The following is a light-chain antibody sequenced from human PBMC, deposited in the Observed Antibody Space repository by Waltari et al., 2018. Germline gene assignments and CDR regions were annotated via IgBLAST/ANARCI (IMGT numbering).Light chain of an antibody. J-gene: IGKJ2*01. CDR1: QSVSSSY. Sequence: EIVLTPSPGTLSLSPGERATLSCRARQSVSSSYLAWYQQKPGQAPRLLIYGASSRATGIPDRFSGSGSGTDFTLTISRLEPEDFAVYYCQQYGSSAYTFGQGTKLEIK. CDR2: GAS. V-gene: IGKV3-20*01. CDR3: QQYGSSAYT.